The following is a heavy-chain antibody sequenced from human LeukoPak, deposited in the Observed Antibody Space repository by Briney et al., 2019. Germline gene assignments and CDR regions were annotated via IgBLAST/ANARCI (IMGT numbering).Heavy chain of an antibody. J-gene: IGHJ4*02. Sequence: AASVKVSCKASGYTFTSYGISWVRQAPGQGLEWMGWISAYNGNTNYAQKLQGRVTMTTDTSTSTAYMELRSLRSDDTAVYYCARDVHDFWSGYYQLGYWGQGTLVTVSS. CDR1: GYTFTSYG. D-gene: IGHD3-3*01. CDR2: ISAYNGNT. CDR3: ARDVHDFWSGYYQLGY. V-gene: IGHV1-18*01.